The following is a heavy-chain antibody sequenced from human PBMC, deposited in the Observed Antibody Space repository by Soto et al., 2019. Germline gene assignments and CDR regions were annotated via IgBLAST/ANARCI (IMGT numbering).Heavy chain of an antibody. CDR3: AASQMGLISVLGT. CDR1: GGSMKSFF. D-gene: IGHD1-1*01. CDR2: IPNSGGP. J-gene: IGHJ4*02. V-gene: IGHV4-59*01. Sequence: KTSETLSLTCTVSGGSMKSFFWSWIRQPPGKGLEWIGYIPNSGGPTYTPSLKSRVTIAIDTSRNQFSLRLTSVTTADTAVYYCAASQMGLISVLGTWGQGIQVTV.